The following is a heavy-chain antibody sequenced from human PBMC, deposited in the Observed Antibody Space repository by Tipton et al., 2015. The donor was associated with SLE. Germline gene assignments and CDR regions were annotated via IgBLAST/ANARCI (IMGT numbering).Heavy chain of an antibody. Sequence: TLSLTCTVSGYSVSSGYYWGWIRQPPGKGLEWIGTISHSGNTYYNPSLNSRVTISVDTSKNQFSLKLSSVTAADTAVYYCARHAGGSSWPYFDYWGQGTLVTVSS. V-gene: IGHV4-38-2*02. CDR3: ARHAGGSSWPYFDY. CDR1: GYSVSSGYY. J-gene: IGHJ4*02. D-gene: IGHD6-13*01. CDR2: ISHSGNT.